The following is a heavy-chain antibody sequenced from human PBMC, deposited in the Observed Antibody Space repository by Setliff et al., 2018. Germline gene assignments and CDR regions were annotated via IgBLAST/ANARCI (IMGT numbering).Heavy chain of an antibody. CDR3: AREVGISGYYGRSSHNAFDI. J-gene: IGHJ3*02. CDR1: GGSFSGYY. D-gene: IGHD3-22*01. V-gene: IGHV4-34*01. Sequence: SETLSLTCAVYGGSFSGYYWSWIRQPPGKGLEWIGEINHSGSTNYNPSLKSRVTISVDTSKNQFSLKLSSVTAADTAVYYCAREVGISGYYGRSSHNAFDIWGQGTMVTVSS. CDR2: INHSGST.